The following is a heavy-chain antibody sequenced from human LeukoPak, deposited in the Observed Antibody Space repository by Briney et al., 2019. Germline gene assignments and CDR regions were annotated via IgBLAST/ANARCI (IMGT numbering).Heavy chain of an antibody. CDR1: GFTFNTYA. D-gene: IGHD1-26*01. J-gene: IGHJ4*02. V-gene: IGHV3-23*01. CDR2: ISSNGDST. CDR3: TTDADSGSYYWPDY. Sequence: GGSLRLSCAASGFTFNTYAMTWVRQAPGKGLEWVSGISSNGDSTYYADSVKGRLTISRDNSKNTLYLQMNSLKTEDTAVYYCTTDADSGSYYWPDYWGQGTLVTVSS.